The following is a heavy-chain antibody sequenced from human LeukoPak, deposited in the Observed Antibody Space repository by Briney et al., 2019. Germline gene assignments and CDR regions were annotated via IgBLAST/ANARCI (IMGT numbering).Heavy chain of an antibody. CDR2: IHSGGST. V-gene: IGHV3-53*01. J-gene: IGHJ4*02. CDR1: GFTVSSNY. Sequence: GGSLRLSCAASGFTVSSNYMSWVRQAPGKGLEWVSVIHSGGSTYHADSVKGRFIISRDNSKNTLYLQMNSLRAEDTAVYYCAKTRFLEHDYWGQGTLVTVSS. D-gene: IGHD3-3*01. CDR3: AKTRFLEHDY.